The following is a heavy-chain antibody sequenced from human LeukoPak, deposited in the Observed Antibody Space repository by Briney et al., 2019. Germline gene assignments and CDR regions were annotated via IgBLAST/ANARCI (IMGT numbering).Heavy chain of an antibody. V-gene: IGHV4-38-2*02. Sequence: SETLSLTCSVSGLSITRPYYWGWIRQSPGKGLEWIGSTSHRDSPYYNPSLKSRVTISVDTSKNQFSLKLSSVTAADTAVYYCARALRYFDWLRGWGQGTLVTVSS. CDR3: ARALRYFDWLRG. D-gene: IGHD3-9*01. J-gene: IGHJ4*02. CDR2: TSHRDSP. CDR1: GLSITRPYY.